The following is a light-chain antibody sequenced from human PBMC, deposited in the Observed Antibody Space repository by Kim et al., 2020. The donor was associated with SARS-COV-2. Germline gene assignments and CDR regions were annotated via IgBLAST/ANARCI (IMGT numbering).Light chain of an antibody. CDR3: NSRDSSGNHV. CDR1: ISNIGSNV. V-gene: IGLV1-44*01. J-gene: IGLJ1*01. CDR2: SND. Sequence: ELTQPPSASGTPGQRVTISCSGSISNIGSNVVNWYQQLPGTAPKLLMYSNDYRPSGVPDRFSGSSSGNTASLTITGAQAEDEADYYCNSRDSSGNHVF.